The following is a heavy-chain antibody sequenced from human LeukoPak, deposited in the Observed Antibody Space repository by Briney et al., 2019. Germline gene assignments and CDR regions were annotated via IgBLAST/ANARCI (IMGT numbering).Heavy chain of an antibody. CDR3: TRRGDVSASAPPAD. CDR1: GYSFTSYW. J-gene: IGHJ4*02. Sequence: GESLQISSQGSGYSFTSYWIAWVRPMPGKGLEWMGIIYPGESDTRYSPSFPGQVTISAAKSISTAHLQWSSMKASDTAMYNCTRRGDVSASAPPADWGQGTLVIVSS. CDR2: IYPGESDT. D-gene: IGHD3-10*01. V-gene: IGHV5-51*01.